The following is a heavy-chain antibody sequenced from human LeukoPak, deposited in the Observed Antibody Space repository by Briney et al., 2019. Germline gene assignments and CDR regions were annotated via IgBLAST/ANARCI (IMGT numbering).Heavy chain of an antibody. CDR3: ATGNYCSSTSCTYNWFDP. CDR2: FDPEDGET. D-gene: IGHD2-2*01. V-gene: IGHV1-24*01. J-gene: IGHJ5*02. Sequence: ASVKVSCKVSGYTLTELSMHWVRQAPGKGLEWMGGFDPEDGETIYAQKFQGRVTMTEDTSTDTAYMELSSLRSEDTAVYYCATGNYCSSTSCTYNWFDPWGRGTLVTVSS. CDR1: GYTLTELS.